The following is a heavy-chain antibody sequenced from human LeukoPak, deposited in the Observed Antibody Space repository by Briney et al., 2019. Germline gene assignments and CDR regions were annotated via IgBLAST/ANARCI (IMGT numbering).Heavy chain of an antibody. CDR3: ARDLGYSPDY. D-gene: IGHD3-22*01. CDR1: GFTFSSYG. Sequence: GGSLRLSRAASGFTFSSYGMHWVRQAPGKGLEWVAVIWYDGSNKYYADSVKGRFTISRDNSKNTLYLQMNSLRAEATAVYYCARDLGYSPDYWGQRTLVTVSS. V-gene: IGHV3-33*01. J-gene: IGHJ4*02. CDR2: IWYDGSNK.